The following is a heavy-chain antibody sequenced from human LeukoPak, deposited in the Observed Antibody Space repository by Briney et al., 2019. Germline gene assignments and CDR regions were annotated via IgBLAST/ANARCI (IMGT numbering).Heavy chain of an antibody. V-gene: IGHV5-51*01. CDR3: ARQTAMGRSGDY. CDR1: GYSFTSYW. J-gene: IGHJ4*02. D-gene: IGHD5-18*01. CDR2: IDPSDSEA. Sequence: GESLKISCKASGYSFTSYWIGWVRQMPGKGLEWMGIIDPSDSEARYTPSFQGQVIISVDKSFTIAYLQWNSLKASDTAMYHCARQTAMGRSGDYWGQGTLVTVSS.